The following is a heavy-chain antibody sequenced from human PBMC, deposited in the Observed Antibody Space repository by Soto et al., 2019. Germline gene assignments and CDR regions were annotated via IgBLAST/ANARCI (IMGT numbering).Heavy chain of an antibody. CDR3: ARDRRGYCSGGSCSPSRVYYYYYMDV. CDR2: IYYSGST. V-gene: IGHV4-31*03. J-gene: IGHJ6*03. Sequence: SETLSLTCTVSGGSISSGGYYWSWIRQHPGKGLEWIGYIYYSGSTYYNPSLKSRVTISVDTSKNQFSLKLSSVTAADTAVYYCARDRRGYCSGGSCSPSRVYYYYYMDVWGKGTTVTVSS. CDR1: GGSISSGGYY. D-gene: IGHD2-15*01.